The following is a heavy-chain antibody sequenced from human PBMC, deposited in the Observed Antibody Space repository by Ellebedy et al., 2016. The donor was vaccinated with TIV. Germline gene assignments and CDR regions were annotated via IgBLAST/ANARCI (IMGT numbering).Heavy chain of an antibody. V-gene: IGHV4-59*01. CDR3: ARAEFGVVDY. D-gene: IGHD3-3*01. CDR2: IYYSGST. J-gene: IGHJ4*02. CDR1: GGSISSYY. Sequence: SETLSLTXTVSGGSISSYYWSWIRQPPGKGLEWIGYIYYSGSTNYNPSLKSRVTISVDTSKNQFSLKLSSVTAADTAVYYCARAEFGVVDYWGQGTLVTVSS.